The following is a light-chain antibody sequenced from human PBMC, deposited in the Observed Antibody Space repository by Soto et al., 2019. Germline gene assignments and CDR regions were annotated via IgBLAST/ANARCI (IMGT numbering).Light chain of an antibody. CDR1: SSDVGAYNY. J-gene: IGLJ1*01. CDR3: SSYAHGSIYV. V-gene: IGLV2-14*01. Sequence: QSVLTQPASVSGSPGQSITISCTGSSSDVGAYNYVSWYLQHPGKAPKLLIFGVGNRPSGVSARCSGSKSGDTASLTISGLQAEDEADYYCSSYAHGSIYVFGTGTKLTVL. CDR2: GVG.